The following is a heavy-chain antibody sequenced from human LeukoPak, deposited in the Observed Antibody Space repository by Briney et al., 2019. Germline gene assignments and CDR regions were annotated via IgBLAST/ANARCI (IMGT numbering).Heavy chain of an antibody. D-gene: IGHD2-2*01. CDR3: ARERYCSSTSCYAENWFDP. CDR2: IYYSGST. J-gene: IGHJ5*02. Sequence: SETLSLTCTVSGGSISSYYWSWIRQHPGKGLEWIGYIYYSGSTCYNPSLKSRVTISVDTSKNQFSLKLSSVTAADTAVYCCARERYCSSTSCYAENWFDPWGQGTLVTVSS. V-gene: IGHV4-59*06. CDR1: GGSISSYY.